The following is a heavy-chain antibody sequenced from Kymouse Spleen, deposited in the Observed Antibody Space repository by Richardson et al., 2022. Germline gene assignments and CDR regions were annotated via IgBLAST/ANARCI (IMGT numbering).Heavy chain of an antibody. Sequence: EVQLVESGGGLVKPGGSLRLSCAASGFTFSSYSMNWVRQAPGKGLEWVSSISSSSSYIYYADSVKGRFTISRDNAKNSLYLQMNSLRAEDTAVYYCARYYDFWSGYYTGYYYYGMDVWGQGTTVTVSS. D-gene: IGHD3-3*01. CDR1: GFTFSSYS. V-gene: IGHV3-21*03. J-gene: IGHJ6*02. CDR2: ISSSSSYI. CDR3: ARYYDFWSGYYTGYYYYGMDV.